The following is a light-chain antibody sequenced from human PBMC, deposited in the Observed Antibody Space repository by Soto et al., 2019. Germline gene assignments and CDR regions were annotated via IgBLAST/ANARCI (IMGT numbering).Light chain of an antibody. Sequence: QSALTQPASVSGSPGQSITISCTGTSSDVGGYNYVSWYQQHPGKAPKLMIYEVSNRPSGGANRFSGSKSGNTGSLTISGLQAEDEADYNCSSYTSSSTPYVFGTGTKVTAL. CDR3: SSYTSSSTPYV. CDR1: SSDVGGYNY. J-gene: IGLJ1*01. V-gene: IGLV2-14*01. CDR2: EVS.